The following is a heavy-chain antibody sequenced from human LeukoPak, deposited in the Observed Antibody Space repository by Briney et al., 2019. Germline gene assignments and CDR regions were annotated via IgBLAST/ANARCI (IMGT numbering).Heavy chain of an antibody. J-gene: IGHJ4*02. CDR1: GFNFSSHA. CDR2: ISYDGSKK. Sequence: GRSLRLSCAASGFNFSSHAIHWVRQAPGKGLEWVAVISYDGSKKYYADSVKGRFTISRDNSKSTLYLQMNSLRTEDTAVYYCARDIAATGTYTDYWGQGTLVAVSS. CDR3: ARDIAATGTYTDY. D-gene: IGHD6-13*01. V-gene: IGHV3-30-3*01.